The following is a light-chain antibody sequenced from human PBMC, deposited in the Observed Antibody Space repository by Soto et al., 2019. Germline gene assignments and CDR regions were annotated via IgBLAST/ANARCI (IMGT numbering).Light chain of an antibody. Sequence: DIQMTQSPSTLSASVGDRVTITCRASQSISSWLAWYQQKPGKAPKLLIYDASSLESGVPSRFSGSGSGTEFTLTISSLQPDDFATYYCQQYNSRTFGQGTKAEIK. CDR1: QSISSW. J-gene: IGKJ1*01. CDR2: DAS. V-gene: IGKV1-5*01. CDR3: QQYNSRT.